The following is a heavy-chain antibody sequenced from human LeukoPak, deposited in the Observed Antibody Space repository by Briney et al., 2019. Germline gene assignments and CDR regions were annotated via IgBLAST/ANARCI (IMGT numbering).Heavy chain of an antibody. CDR2: ISAYNGNT. D-gene: IGHD1-26*01. Sequence: GASVKVSCKASGYTFTSYGISWVRQAPGQGLEWMGWISAYNGNTNYAQKLQGRVTMTTDTSTSTAYMELRSLRSDDTAVYYCARVPSLPGATNAFDIWGQGTMVTVSS. CDR3: ARVPSLPGATNAFDI. J-gene: IGHJ3*02. CDR1: GYTFTSYG. V-gene: IGHV1-18*01.